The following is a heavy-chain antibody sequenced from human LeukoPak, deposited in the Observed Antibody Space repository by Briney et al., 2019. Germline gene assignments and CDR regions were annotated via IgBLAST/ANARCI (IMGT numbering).Heavy chain of an antibody. Sequence: GGSLRLSCAASGFTFSSYCMNWVRQAPGKGLEWVSSISSSSSYIYYADSVKGRFTISRDNAKNSLYLQMNSLRAEDTAVYYCARDGKGLAYYFDYWGQGTLVTISS. V-gene: IGHV3-21*01. CDR1: GFTFSSYC. J-gene: IGHJ4*02. D-gene: IGHD6-19*01. CDR3: ARDGKGLAYYFDY. CDR2: ISSSSSYI.